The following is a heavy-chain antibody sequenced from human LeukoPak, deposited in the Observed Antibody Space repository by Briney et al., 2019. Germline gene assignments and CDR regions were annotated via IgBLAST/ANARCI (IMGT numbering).Heavy chain of an antibody. V-gene: IGHV3-23*01. CDR3: AKDLEITMVRGVISAPHY. Sequence: GGSLRLSCAASGFTFSSYWMSWVRQAPGKGLEWVSAISGSGGSTYYADSVKGRFTISRDNSKNTLYLQMNSLRAEDTAVYYCAKDLEITMVRGVISAPHYWGQGTLVTVSS. CDR2: ISGSGGST. J-gene: IGHJ4*02. D-gene: IGHD3-10*01. CDR1: GFTFSSYW.